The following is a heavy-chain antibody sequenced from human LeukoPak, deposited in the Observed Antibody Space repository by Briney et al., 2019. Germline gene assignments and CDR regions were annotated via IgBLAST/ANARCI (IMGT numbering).Heavy chain of an antibody. CDR1: GFTFSSYA. J-gene: IGHJ5*02. Sequence: GRSLRLSCAASGFTFSSYAMHWVRQAPGKGLEWVAVISYDGSNKYYADSVKGRFTISRDNSKNTLYLQMNSLRAEDTAVYYCAKVNYDFWSGYYNHWGQGTLVTVSS. V-gene: IGHV3-30-3*01. CDR3: AKVNYDFWSGYYNH. D-gene: IGHD3-3*01. CDR2: ISYDGSNK.